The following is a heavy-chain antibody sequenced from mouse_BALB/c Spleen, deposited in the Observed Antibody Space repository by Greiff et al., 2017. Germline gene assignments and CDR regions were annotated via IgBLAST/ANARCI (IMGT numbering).Heavy chain of an antibody. D-gene: IGHD2-4*01. CDR2: ISSGSSTI. V-gene: IGHV5-17*02. CDR1: GFTFSSFG. Sequence: EVKVVESGGGLVQPGGSRKLSCAASGFTFSSFGMHWVRQAPEKGLEWVAYISSGSSTIYYADTVKGRFTISRDNPKNTLFLQMTSLRSEDTAMYYCARDDYDGGAMDYWGQGTSVTVSS. J-gene: IGHJ4*01. CDR3: ARDDYDGGAMDY.